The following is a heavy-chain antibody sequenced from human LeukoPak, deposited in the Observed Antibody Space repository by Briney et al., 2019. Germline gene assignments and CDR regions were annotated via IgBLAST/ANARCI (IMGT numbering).Heavy chain of an antibody. D-gene: IGHD6-6*01. CDR1: GGTFSSYA. Sequence: SVKVSCKASGGTFSSYAISWVRQAPGQGLEWMGGIIPIFGTANYAQKFQGRVTITADESTSTAYMELSRLRSDDTAVYYCARELSGEYSSSRGLDWFDPWGQGTLVTVSS. CDR3: ARELSGEYSSSRGLDWFDP. J-gene: IGHJ5*02. CDR2: IIPIFGTA. V-gene: IGHV1-69*13.